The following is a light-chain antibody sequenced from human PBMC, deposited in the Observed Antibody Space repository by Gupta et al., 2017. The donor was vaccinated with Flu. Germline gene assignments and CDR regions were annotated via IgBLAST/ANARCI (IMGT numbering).Light chain of an antibody. CDR3: QKDCTSLT. Sequence: PGTLSLSPGERATLSCGASQSFSSYCLDWYQQKPGQAPRLLMYGAYKRVIGIPDRFSGSGSGTDFTLSSSRGVHEDAAVYYWQKDCTSLTFGQGTKLDIK. V-gene: IGKV3-20*01. CDR2: GAY. CDR1: QSFSSYC. J-gene: IGKJ2*01.